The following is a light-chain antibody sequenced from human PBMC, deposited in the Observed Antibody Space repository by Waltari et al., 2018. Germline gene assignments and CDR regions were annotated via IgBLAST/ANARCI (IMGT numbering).Light chain of an antibody. CDR1: QSISGY. CDR3: QQSYRTPPLT. CDR2: ATS. J-gene: IGKJ4*01. Sequence: DIQMTQSPSSLSASVGDRVTITCRASQSISGYLNSYQQKPGKAPKVLIYATSSLQSGVPSRISGSGSGTDFTRTITSLQPEEFATYYCQQSYRTPPLTFGGGTKVEIK. V-gene: IGKV1-39*01.